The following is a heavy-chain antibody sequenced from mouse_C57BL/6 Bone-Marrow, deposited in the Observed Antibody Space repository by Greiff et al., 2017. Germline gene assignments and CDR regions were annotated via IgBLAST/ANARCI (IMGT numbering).Heavy chain of an antibody. CDR1: GFSLTSYA. D-gene: IGHD2-3*01. V-gene: IGHV2-9-1*01. J-gene: IGHJ4*01. CDR3: ARKGGWLLYYAMDY. Sequence: VKLQESGPGLVAPSQSLSITCTVSGFSLTSYAISWIRQPPGKGLEWLGVIWTGGGTNYNSALKSRLSISKDNSKSQVFLKMNSLQTDDTARYYCARKGGWLLYYAMDYWGQGTSVTVSS. CDR2: IWTGGGT.